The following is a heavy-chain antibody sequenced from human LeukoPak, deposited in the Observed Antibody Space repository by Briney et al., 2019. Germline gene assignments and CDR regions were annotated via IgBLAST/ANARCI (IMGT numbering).Heavy chain of an antibody. CDR2: IFYSGST. Sequence: SETLSLTCTVSDGSTSNYYWSWIRQTPEKGLEWIGYIFYSGSTNYNPSLKSRVTMSVDTSRNHFSLNLTSVTAADTAVYYCARDRGYYYYMDVWGRGTTVTVSS. CDR1: DGSTSNYY. J-gene: IGHJ6*03. D-gene: IGHD5-24*01. V-gene: IGHV4-59*01. CDR3: ARDRGYYYYMDV.